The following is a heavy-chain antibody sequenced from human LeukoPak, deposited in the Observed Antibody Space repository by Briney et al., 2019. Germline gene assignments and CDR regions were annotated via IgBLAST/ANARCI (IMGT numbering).Heavy chain of an antibody. CDR2: INDSGTI. CDR3: ARANKWLLPRGYFDY. D-gene: IGHD3-22*01. J-gene: IGHJ4*02. Sequence: PSETLSLTCAVSGGSISSSAWWTWVRQSPGQGLEWIGEINDSGTINYNPDPSLKRRVSISVDRSINQFSLTVNPVTDADTAVYYCARANKWLLPRGYFDYWGQGTLVTVSS. CDR1: GGSISSSAW. V-gene: IGHV4-4*02.